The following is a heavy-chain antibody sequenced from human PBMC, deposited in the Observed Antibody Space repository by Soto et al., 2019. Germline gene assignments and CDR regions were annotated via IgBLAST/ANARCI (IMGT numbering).Heavy chain of an antibody. CDR1: GYTFTSYY. V-gene: IGHV1-46*01. CDR2: INPSGGST. CDR3: ARGGDLYQLLYNNWFDP. J-gene: IGHJ5*02. Sequence: QVQLVQSGAEVKKPGASVKVSCKASGYTFTSYYMHWVRQAPGQGLEWMGIINPSGGSTSYAQKFQGRVTMTRDTSTSTVYMELSSLRSEDTAVYYCARGGDLYQLLYNNWFDPWGQGTLVTVSS. D-gene: IGHD2-2*02.